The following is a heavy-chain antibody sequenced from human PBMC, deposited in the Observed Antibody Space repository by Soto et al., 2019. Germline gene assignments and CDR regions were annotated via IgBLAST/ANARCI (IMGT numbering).Heavy chain of an antibody. J-gene: IGHJ4*02. CDR1: GYTFTSYG. Sequence: QIYLVQSGAEVKKPGASVKVSCKASGYTFTSYGIVWVRQALGQGLEWMGWINTKNGNTHYAQKLQGRVTMTTDAYTTIAYMELMSLRTDDTAVYFGARDQAPYSNGWYYWGQGTLVTVSS. V-gene: IGHV1-18*01. CDR3: ARDQAPYSNGWYY. CDR2: INTKNGNT. D-gene: IGHD6-19*01.